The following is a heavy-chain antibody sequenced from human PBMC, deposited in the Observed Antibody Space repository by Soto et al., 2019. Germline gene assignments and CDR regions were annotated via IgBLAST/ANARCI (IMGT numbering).Heavy chain of an antibody. CDR2: ISDTGSSH. V-gene: IGHV3-30*18. Sequence: HPGGSLRLSCVGSGFTFSSYGMHWVRQAPGKGLECVAVISDTGSSHYYAASVEGRFTISRENSKNTLSLHMDRLRVEDTAVYYCEKDRGGDCTEKSCYFGADYWGQGTPVTVSS. D-gene: IGHD2-2*01. J-gene: IGHJ4*02. CDR3: EKDRGGDCTEKSCYFGADY. CDR1: GFTFSSYG.